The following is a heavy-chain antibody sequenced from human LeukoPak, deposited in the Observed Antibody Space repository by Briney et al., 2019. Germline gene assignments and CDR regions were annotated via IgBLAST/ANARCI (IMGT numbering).Heavy chain of an antibody. V-gene: IGHV4-59*01. Sequence: KASETLSLTCTVSGGSISSYYWSWIRQPPGKGLEWIGYIYYSGSTNYNPSLKSRVTISVDTSKNQFSLKLSSVTAADTAVYYCARDQGYGGNSNYYYGMDVWGQGTTVTVSS. CDR1: GGSISSYY. D-gene: IGHD4-23*01. J-gene: IGHJ6*02. CDR2: IYYSGST. CDR3: ARDQGYGGNSNYYYGMDV.